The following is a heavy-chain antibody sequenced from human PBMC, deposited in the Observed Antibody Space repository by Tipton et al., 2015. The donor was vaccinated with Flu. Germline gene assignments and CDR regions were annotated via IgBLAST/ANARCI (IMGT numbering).Heavy chain of an antibody. CDR3: ARENYDFWSGYPNWFDP. V-gene: IGHV3-7*03. D-gene: IGHD3-3*01. CDR2: IKQDGSEK. Sequence: SLRLSCAASGFTFSSYWMSWVRQAPGKGLEWVANIKQDGSEKYYVDSVKGRFTISRDNAKNSLYLQMNSLRAEDTAVYYCARENYDFWSGYPNWFDPWGQGTLVTVSS. J-gene: IGHJ5*02. CDR1: GFTFSSYW.